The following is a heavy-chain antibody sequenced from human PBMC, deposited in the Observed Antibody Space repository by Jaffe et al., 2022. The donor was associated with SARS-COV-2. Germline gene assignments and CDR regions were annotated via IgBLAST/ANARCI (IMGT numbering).Heavy chain of an antibody. CDR1: GASIGSGTYH. CDR2: IFTIGGT. J-gene: IGHJ5*02. D-gene: IGHD6-6*01. Sequence: QVQLQESGPGLVKPSQTLTLICSVSGASIGSGTYHWSWIRQPAGKGLEWIGRIFTIGGTNYNPSLKSRVTISVDMSKNQFSLKLSSVTAADTAVYYCARDHTSSSNWFDPWGQGTLVTVSS. CDR3: ARDHTSSSNWFDP. V-gene: IGHV4-61*02.